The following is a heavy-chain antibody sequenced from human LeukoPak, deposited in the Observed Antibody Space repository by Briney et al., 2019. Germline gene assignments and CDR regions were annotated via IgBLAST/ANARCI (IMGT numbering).Heavy chain of an antibody. CDR2: IYDSGST. CDR3: AREFSWSGFFDY. V-gene: IGHV4-59*01. J-gene: IGHJ4*02. Sequence: SETLSLTCTVSGGSISSYYWSWIRQPPGQGLEWIGHIYDSGSTNYNPSLKSRVTISVDTSKNQFSLKLSSVTAAATAVYYCAREFSWSGFFDYWGQGTLVTVSS. D-gene: IGHD3-3*01. CDR1: GGSISSYY.